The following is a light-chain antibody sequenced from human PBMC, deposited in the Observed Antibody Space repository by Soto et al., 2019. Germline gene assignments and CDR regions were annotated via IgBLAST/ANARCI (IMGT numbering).Light chain of an antibody. CDR1: QSLVHSDGIAY. V-gene: IGKV2-30*02. Sequence: VVMTQSPLSLPFTLGQPASISCRSNQSLVHSDGIAYFSWFQQRPGRSPRRLIYKVSNRDSGVPARFSGSGSGTDFALKISRVEAEDVGVYYCMQGTHWPITFGQGTQLEIK. CDR2: KVS. J-gene: IGKJ5*01. CDR3: MQGTHWPIT.